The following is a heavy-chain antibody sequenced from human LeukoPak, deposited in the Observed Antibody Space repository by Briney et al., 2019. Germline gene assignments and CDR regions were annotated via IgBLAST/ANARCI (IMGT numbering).Heavy chain of an antibody. CDR3: ASLHTDWFDP. Sequence: ASVKVSCKASGGTFSSYTISWVRQAPGQGLEWMGRIIPILGIANYAQKFQGRVTITADKSTSTAYMELNSLRSEDTAVYYFASLHTDWFDPWGQGTLVTVSS. J-gene: IGHJ5*02. V-gene: IGHV1-69*02. CDR2: IIPILGIA. CDR1: GGTFSSYT.